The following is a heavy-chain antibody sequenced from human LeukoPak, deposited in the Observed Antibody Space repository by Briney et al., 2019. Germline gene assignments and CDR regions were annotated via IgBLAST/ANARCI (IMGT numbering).Heavy chain of an antibody. Sequence: GGSLRLSCAASGFTFSSYAMHWVRQAPGKGLEWVAVISYDGSNKYYADSVKGRFTISRDNSKNTLYLQMNSLRAEDTAVYYCASDGSQWLLAYYYGMDVWGQGTTVTVSS. V-gene: IGHV3-30-3*01. CDR3: ASDGSQWLLAYYYGMDV. J-gene: IGHJ6*02. CDR1: GFTFSSYA. D-gene: IGHD3-22*01. CDR2: ISYDGSNK.